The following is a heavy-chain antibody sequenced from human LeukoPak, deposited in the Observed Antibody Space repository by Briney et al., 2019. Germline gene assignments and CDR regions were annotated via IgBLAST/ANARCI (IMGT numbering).Heavy chain of an antibody. V-gene: IGHV3-23*01. CDR2: ISGSGDRT. CDR3: AKGSIVGATSYYYLDV. D-gene: IGHD1-26*01. CDR1: GFTFSTFA. Sequence: GGSLRLSCAASGFTFSTFAMIWVRQPPGKGLEWVSGISGSGDRTYYEDSVKGRFTISRDNSKNTLYLQMNSLRAEDTAVYYCAKGSIVGATSYYYLDVWGTGTTVTVSS. J-gene: IGHJ6*03.